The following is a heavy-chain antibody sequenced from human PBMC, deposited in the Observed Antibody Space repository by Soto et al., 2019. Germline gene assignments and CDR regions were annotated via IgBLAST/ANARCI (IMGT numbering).Heavy chain of an antibody. Sequence: QVQLVESGGGVVQPGRSLRLSCAASGFTFSSYGMHWVRQAPGKGLEWVAVISYDGSNKYYADAVKGGLTVTRDNSKYTLDQRLTGLIYEDTALYYCAKRYNGSGATWDAVDFWGPGTMVTVAS. CDR2: ISYDGSNK. D-gene: IGHD3-10*01. CDR3: AKRYNGSGATWDAVDF. J-gene: IGHJ3*01. CDR1: GFTFSSYG. V-gene: IGHV3-30*18.